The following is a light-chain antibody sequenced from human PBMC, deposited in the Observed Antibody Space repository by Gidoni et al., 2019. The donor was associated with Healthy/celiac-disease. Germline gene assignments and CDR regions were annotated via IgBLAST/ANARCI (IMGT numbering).Light chain of an antibody. J-gene: IGKJ1*01. Sequence: EIVLTQSPGTLSLSPGERAPLSVRARQSVSSSYLAWYQQKPGQAPRLLIYGASSRATGIPDRFSGSGSGTDFTLTISRLEPEDFAVYYCQQYGSSPRTFGQGTKVEIK. V-gene: IGKV3-20*01. CDR2: GAS. CDR1: QSVSSSY. CDR3: QQYGSSPRT.